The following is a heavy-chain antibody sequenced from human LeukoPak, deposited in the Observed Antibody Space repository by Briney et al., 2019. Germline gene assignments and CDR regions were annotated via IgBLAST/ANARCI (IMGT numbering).Heavy chain of an antibody. CDR1: GASISAYY. V-gene: IGHV4-4*09. J-gene: IGHJ4*02. CDR3: ARFGSGYPYYLDN. Sequence: KPSETLSLTCAVSGASISAYYWTWIRQPPGGGLEWIGHLFTPGSTDYNPSLTSRVTISVDSSKNQFSLTLRSVTAADTAVYFCARFGSGYPYYLDNLGQGTLVIVSS. CDR2: LFTPGST. D-gene: IGHD5-12*01.